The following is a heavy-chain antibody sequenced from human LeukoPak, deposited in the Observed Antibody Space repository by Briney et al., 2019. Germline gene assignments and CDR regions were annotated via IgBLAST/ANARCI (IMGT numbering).Heavy chain of an antibody. Sequence: GASVKVSCKASGYTFTSYGISWVRQAPGQGLEWMGWISAYNGNTNYAQKLQGRVTMTTDTSTRTAYMELRSLRSDDTAVYYCARGPGGRSGYHPLEDYYYYYYMDVWGKGTTVTVSS. CDR1: GYTFTSYG. D-gene: IGHD3-22*01. V-gene: IGHV1-18*01. CDR2: ISAYNGNT. CDR3: ARGPGGRSGYHPLEDYYYYYYMDV. J-gene: IGHJ6*03.